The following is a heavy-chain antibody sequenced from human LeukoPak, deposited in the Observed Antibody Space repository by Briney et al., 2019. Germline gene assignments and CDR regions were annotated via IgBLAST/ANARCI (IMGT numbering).Heavy chain of an antibody. V-gene: IGHV3-21*01. CDR3: ARAGGRFGELLYDY. Sequence: GGSLRLSCAASGSTFSSYSMNWVRQAPGKGLEWVSSISSSSSYIYYADSVKGRFTISRDNAKNSLYLQMNSLRAEDTAVYYCARAGGRFGELLYDYWGQGTLVTVSS. J-gene: IGHJ4*02. D-gene: IGHD3-10*01. CDR2: ISSSSSYI. CDR1: GSTFSSYS.